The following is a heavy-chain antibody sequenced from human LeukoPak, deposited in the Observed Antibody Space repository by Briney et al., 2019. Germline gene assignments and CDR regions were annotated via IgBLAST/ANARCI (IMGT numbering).Heavy chain of an antibody. CDR1: GYTFTSYY. D-gene: IGHD4-11*01. J-gene: IGHJ6*03. Sequence: PVASVKVSCKASGYTFTSYYMHWVPQAPGQGLEWMGIINPSGGSTSYAQKFQGRVTMTRDTSTSTVYMELSSLRSEDTAVYYCATRTRSTVTTTDYYYYYYMDVWGKGTTVTVFS. CDR2: INPSGGST. CDR3: ATRTRSTVTTTDYYYYYYMDV. V-gene: IGHV1-46*01.